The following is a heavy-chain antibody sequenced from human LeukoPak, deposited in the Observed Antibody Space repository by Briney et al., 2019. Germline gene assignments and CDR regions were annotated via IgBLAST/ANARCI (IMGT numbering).Heavy chain of an antibody. V-gene: IGHV4-39*07. CDR3: ARSIAVAGPSPKDAFNI. J-gene: IGHJ3*02. Sequence: PSETLSLTCTVSGDSISSNNYYWGWIRQPPGKGLEWIGSIYYSGSTYYNPSLRSRVTISVDTSKNQFSLKLSSVTAADTAFYYCARSIAVAGPSPKDAFNIWGQGTMVTVSS. D-gene: IGHD6-19*01. CDR2: IYYSGST. CDR1: GDSISSNNYY.